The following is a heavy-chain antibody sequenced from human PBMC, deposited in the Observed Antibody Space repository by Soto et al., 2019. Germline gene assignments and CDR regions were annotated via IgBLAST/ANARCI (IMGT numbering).Heavy chain of an antibody. D-gene: IGHD1-26*01. CDR3: ARESGSYHLDS. J-gene: IGHJ4*02. CDR1: GFTFSSYG. V-gene: IGHV3-33*01. Sequence: QVQLVESGGGVVQPGRSLRLSCAASGFTFSSYGMHWVRQAPGKGLEWVAALWYDGSNKYYADSVKGRFTISRDNSKNTLYLQINSLRAEDRAMYYCARESGSYHLDSWGRGTLVTVSS. CDR2: LWYDGSNK.